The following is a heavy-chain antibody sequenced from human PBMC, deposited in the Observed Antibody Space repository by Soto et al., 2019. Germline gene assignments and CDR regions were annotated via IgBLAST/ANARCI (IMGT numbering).Heavy chain of an antibody. D-gene: IGHD6-13*01. CDR2: ISYDGSNK. CDR1: GFTFSSYG. J-gene: IGHJ4*02. Sequence: QVQLVESGGGVVQPGRSLRLSCAASGFTFSSYGMHWVRQAPGKGLEWVAVISYDGSNKYYADSVKGRFTISRDNSKNTLYLQMNSLRAGDTAVYYCAVIEAAADFDYWGQGTLVTVSP. V-gene: IGHV3-30*03. CDR3: AVIEAAADFDY.